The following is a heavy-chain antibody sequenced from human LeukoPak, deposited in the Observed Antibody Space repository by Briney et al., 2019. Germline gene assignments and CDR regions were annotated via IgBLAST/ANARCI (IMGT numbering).Heavy chain of an antibody. D-gene: IGHD6-13*01. Sequence: SETLSLTCAVYGGSFSGYYWSWIRQPPGKGLEWVGEINHSGSTNYNPSLKSRVTISVDTSKNQFSLKLSSVTAADTAVYFCAREGNSSSWLRDAFDIWGQGTMVTVSS. V-gene: IGHV4-34*01. J-gene: IGHJ3*02. CDR1: GGSFSGYY. CDR2: INHSGST. CDR3: AREGNSSSWLRDAFDI.